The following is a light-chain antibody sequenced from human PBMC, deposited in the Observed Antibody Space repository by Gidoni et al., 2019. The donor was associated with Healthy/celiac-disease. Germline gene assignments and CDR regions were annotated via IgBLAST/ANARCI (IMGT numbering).Light chain of an antibody. J-gene: IGKJ5*01. CDR1: QSLLHSNGYNY. CDR2: LGS. V-gene: IGKV2-28*01. Sequence: DIVMTQSPLSLPVTPGAPASISCRSSQSLLHSNGYNYLDWYLQKPGQSPQLLIYLGSNRASGVPDRFSGSGSGTDFTLKISRVEAEDVGVYYCMQALQISITFGQGTRLEIK. CDR3: MQALQISIT.